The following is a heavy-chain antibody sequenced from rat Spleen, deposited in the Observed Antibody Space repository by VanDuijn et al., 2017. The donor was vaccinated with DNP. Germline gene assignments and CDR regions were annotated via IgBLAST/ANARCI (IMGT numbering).Heavy chain of an antibody. V-gene: IGHV5-31*01. D-gene: IGHD3-8*01. J-gene: IGHJ2*01. CDR2: ITNSGDST. CDR3: TSNPHLRTAAPFDY. CDR1: RITFSDHN. Sequence: EVQLVESGGGLVQPGRSLKLSCEVSRITFSDHNMAWVRQAPGKGLEWVASITNSGDSTYYSDSVKGRFSISSDNAKSTLYLQVNSLRSEETATYYCTSNPHLRTAAPFDYWGQGAMVTVSS.